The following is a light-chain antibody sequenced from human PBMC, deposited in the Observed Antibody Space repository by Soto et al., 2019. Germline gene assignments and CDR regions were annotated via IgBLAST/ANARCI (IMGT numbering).Light chain of an antibody. Sequence: PLTQSPSPPSASRGGRVTITCRASQTISGNLNWYLQTPGKAPKLLIHATSSLESGVPSRFSGSGSGTDFTLTISSLQPEDFAAYYCQQSYNTPRSITFGQGTRLEIK. CDR3: QQSYNTPRSIT. J-gene: IGKJ5*01. V-gene: IGKV1-39*01. CDR1: QTISGN. CDR2: ATS.